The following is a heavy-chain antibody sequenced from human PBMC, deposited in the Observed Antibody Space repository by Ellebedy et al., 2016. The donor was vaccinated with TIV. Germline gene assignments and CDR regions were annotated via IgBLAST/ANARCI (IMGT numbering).Heavy chain of an antibody. D-gene: IGHD3-22*01. CDR3: ARDSVRLGLDY. CDR2: IYHSGST. J-gene: IGHJ4*02. Sequence: MPSESLSLTCTVSDYSIRSDSYSGSIRPPPGKGPEWIGRIYHSGSTYYNPSLKRRLTISVDTSKNQFSLKLSSVAAADTAVYYCARDSVRLGLDYWGQGTLVTVAS. V-gene: IGHV4-38-2*02. CDR1: DYSIRSDSY.